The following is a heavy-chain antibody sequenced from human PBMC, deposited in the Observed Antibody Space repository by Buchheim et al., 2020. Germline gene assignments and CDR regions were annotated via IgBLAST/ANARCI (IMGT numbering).Heavy chain of an antibody. J-gene: IGHJ4*02. CDR2: IKQDGSVK. Sequence: EVQLVESGGGLVQPGGSLRLSCAVSGFTFSSYWMSWVRQAPGKGLEWVANIKQDGSVKYYADSVKGRFTLSSDNAKKSLYLQMNSLRDEDSAVYFCARGAYGDGEYWGQGTL. V-gene: IGHV3-7*01. D-gene: IGHD3-10*01. CDR3: ARGAYGDGEY. CDR1: GFTFSSYW.